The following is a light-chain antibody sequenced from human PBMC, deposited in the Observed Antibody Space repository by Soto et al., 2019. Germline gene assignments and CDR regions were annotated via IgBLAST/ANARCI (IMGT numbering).Light chain of an antibody. CDR3: HTYNSYSLHT. V-gene: IGKV1-5*01. CDR2: DAS. CDR1: HSVSRR. J-gene: IGKJ2*01. Sequence: DIQMTQSPSTLSASVGDRITITCRASHSVSRRLAWFQQKPGKAPQLLIYDASSLESGVPSRFSGRGSGTEFTLTISSLQPDDCATYYCHTYNSYSLHTFGQGTKLEIK.